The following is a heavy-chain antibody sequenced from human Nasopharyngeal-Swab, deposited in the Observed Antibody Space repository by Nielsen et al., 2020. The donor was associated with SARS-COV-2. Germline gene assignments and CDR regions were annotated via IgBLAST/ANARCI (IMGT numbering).Heavy chain of an antibody. CDR3: ARDGTGTTRKNGWFDP. V-gene: IGHV3-66*01. Sequence: GESLKISCVASGFTVSSNYMIWVRQAPGKGLEWVSVIYSGGSTYYADSVKGRFTISRDNSKNTLYLQMNSLRAEDTAVYYCARDGTGTTRKNGWFDPWGQGTLVTVSS. CDR1: GFTVSSNY. J-gene: IGHJ5*02. D-gene: IGHD1-1*01. CDR2: IYSGGST.